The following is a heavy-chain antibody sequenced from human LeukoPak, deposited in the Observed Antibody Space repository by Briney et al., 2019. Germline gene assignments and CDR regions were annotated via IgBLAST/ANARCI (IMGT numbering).Heavy chain of an antibody. CDR2: IYYSGST. V-gene: IGHV4-59*01. D-gene: IGHD3-22*01. Sequence: SETLSLTCIVSGDSISSYYWSWIRQPPGKGLEWIGYIYYSGSTNYNPSLKSRVTISVDTSKNQFSLKLSSVTAADTAVYYCAREDYYDSSGYNNWFDPWGQGTLVTVSS. J-gene: IGHJ5*02. CDR1: GDSISSYY. CDR3: AREDYYDSSGYNNWFDP.